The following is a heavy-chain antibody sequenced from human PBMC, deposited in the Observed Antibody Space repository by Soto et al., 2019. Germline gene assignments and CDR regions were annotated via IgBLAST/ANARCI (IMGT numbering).Heavy chain of an antibody. V-gene: IGHV4-31*03. J-gene: IGHJ4*02. Sequence: SETLSLTCTVSGGSISSGGYYWSWIRQHPGKGLEWIGYIYYSGSTYYNPSLKSRVTISVDTSKNQFSLKLSSVTAADTAVYYCARAALDFWSGYYVDYWGQGTLVTVSS. CDR2: IYYSGST. CDR1: GGSISSGGYY. CDR3: ARAALDFWSGYYVDY. D-gene: IGHD3-3*01.